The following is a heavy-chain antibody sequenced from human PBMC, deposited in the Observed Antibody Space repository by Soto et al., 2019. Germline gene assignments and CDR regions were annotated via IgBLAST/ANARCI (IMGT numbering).Heavy chain of an antibody. J-gene: IGHJ4*02. CDR3: YYEGY. Sequence: EVQLLESGGGLVQPGGSLRLSCAASGFTFGSFTMTWVRQAPGKGLEWVSGLSGSGGSSYYADSVKGRFTISRDNSRNTLYLQMNNLRADDTAVYYCYYEGYWGQGTLATVSS. D-gene: IGHD3-22*01. CDR2: LSGSGGSS. CDR1: GFTFGSFT. V-gene: IGHV3-23*01.